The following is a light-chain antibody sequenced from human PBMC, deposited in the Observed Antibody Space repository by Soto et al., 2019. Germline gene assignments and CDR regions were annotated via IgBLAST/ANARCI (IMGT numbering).Light chain of an antibody. CDR3: SSYTSSSTLVYV. CDR1: SSDVGGYNY. Sequence: QSVLTQPASVSGSPGQSITISCTGTSSDVGGYNYVSWYQQHPGKAPNLMIYDVSNRPSGVSDRFSGSKSGNTASLTISGLQADDEADYYGSSYTSSSTLVYVFGSGTKVTVL. V-gene: IGLV2-14*01. CDR2: DVS. J-gene: IGLJ1*01.